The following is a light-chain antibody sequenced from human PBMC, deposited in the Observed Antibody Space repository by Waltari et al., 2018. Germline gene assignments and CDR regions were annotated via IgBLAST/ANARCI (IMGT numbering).Light chain of an antibody. Sequence: DIVMTQSPATLSVSPGERATLSCRASQSISFNLAWYQQKPGQAPRLLIYGASTRASGIPARFSGSGSGTDFSLTISSLQSEDFAVYFCQQYNTGPPCTFGQGTKVEVK. CDR2: GAS. J-gene: IGKJ1*01. CDR1: QSISFN. CDR3: QQYNTGPPCT. V-gene: IGKV3-15*01.